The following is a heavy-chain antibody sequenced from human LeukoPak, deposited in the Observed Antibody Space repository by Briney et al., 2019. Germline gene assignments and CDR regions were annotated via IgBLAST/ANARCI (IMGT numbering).Heavy chain of an antibody. CDR1: GGSFSGYY. CDR2: INHSGST. J-gene: IGHJ5*02. CDR3: ARLLPNWFDP. V-gene: IGHV4-34*01. D-gene: IGHD3-22*01. Sequence: SETLSLTCAVYGGSFSGYYWSWIRQPPGKGLEWIGEINHSGSTNYNPSLKSRVTILVDTSKNQFSLKLSSVTAADTAVYYCARLLPNWFDPWGQGTLVTVSS.